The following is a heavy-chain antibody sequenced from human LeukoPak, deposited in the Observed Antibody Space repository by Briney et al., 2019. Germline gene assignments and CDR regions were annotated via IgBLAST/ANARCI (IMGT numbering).Heavy chain of an antibody. CDR3: ARHIVKGGGWYDTTYYYYYMDV. V-gene: IGHV4-59*08. Sequence: PSETLSLTCTVSGGSISSYYWSWIRQPPGKGLEWIGYIYYSGSTNYNPSLKSRVTISVDTSKNQFSLKLSSVTAADTAVYYCARHIVKGGGWYDTTYYYYYMDVWGKGTTVTVSS. CDR2: IYYSGST. J-gene: IGHJ6*03. CDR1: GGSISSYY. D-gene: IGHD6-19*01.